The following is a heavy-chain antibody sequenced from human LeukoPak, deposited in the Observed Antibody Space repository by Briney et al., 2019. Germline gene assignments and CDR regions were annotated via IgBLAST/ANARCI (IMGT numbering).Heavy chain of an antibody. V-gene: IGHV3-64*01. CDR1: GFTFSSYA. CDR2: ISSNGGST. Sequence: GGSLRLSCAASGFTFSSYAMHWVRQAPGKGLEYVSAISSNGGSTYYANSVKGRFTISRDNSKNTLYLQMGSLRAEDMAVYYCARDGGPTRYSSSWYGAFDIWGQGTMVTVSS. J-gene: IGHJ3*02. D-gene: IGHD6-13*01. CDR3: ARDGGPTRYSSSWYGAFDI.